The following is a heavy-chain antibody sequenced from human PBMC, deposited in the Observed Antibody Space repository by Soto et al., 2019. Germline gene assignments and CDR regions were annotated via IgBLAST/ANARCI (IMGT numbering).Heavy chain of an antibody. CDR2: IYYSGST. V-gene: IGHV4-61*01. CDR3: ARVIWQRWLHNLMYFDY. CDR1: GGSVSSGSYY. J-gene: IGHJ4*02. Sequence: SETLSLTCTVSGGSVSSGSYYWSWIRQPPGKGLEWIGYIYYSGSTNYNPSLKSRVTISVDTSKNQFSLKLSSVTAADTAVYYCARVIWQRWLHNLMYFDYWGQGTLVTVSS. D-gene: IGHD5-12*01.